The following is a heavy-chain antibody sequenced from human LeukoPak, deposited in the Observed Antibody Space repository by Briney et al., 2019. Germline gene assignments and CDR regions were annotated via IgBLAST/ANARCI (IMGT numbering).Heavy chain of an antibody. J-gene: IGHJ6*03. CDR1: GFTFSDYY. CDR3: ARNMLGYNYHYMDV. Sequence: PGGSLRLSCAASGFTFSDYYMSWIRQAPGKGLEWVSYISSSGSTIYYADSVKGRFTISRHNAKNSLYLQMNSLSAEDTALYYCARNMLGYNYHYMDVWGKGTTVTVSS. D-gene: IGHD2-8*01. CDR2: ISSSGSTI. V-gene: IGHV3-11*04.